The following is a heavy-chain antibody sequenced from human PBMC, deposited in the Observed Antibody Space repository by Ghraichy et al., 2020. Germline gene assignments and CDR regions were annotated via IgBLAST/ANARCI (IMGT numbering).Heavy chain of an antibody. CDR2: ILYSGTT. J-gene: IGHJ6*02. V-gene: IGHV4-59*01. CDR1: GGSIRRNY. Sequence: SETLSLTCSVSGGSIRRNYWSWIRQPPGKGLEWIGYILYSGTTNYNPVLKSRVTLSVDTSKNQFSLTVWSVNAADTAVYYCARNRGSSSYDYYGMDVWGQGTTVTVSS. D-gene: IGHD1-14*01. CDR3: ARNRGSSSYDYYGMDV.